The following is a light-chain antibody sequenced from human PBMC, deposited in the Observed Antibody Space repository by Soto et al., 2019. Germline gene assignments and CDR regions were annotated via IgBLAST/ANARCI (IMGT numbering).Light chain of an antibody. Sequence: DIQMTQSPSTVSASVGDRVTITCRASQIINGWLAWYQQKPGKAPKLLIYAASNLLSGVPSRFSGSGSGTVFTLTIFSVQPDDSATYYCQHYHSTPWTFGQGTMVEVK. V-gene: IGKV1-5*01. CDR1: QIINGW. CDR3: QHYHSTPWT. J-gene: IGKJ1*01. CDR2: AAS.